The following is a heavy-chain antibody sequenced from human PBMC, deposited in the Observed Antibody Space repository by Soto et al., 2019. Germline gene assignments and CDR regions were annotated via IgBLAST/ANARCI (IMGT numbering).Heavy chain of an antibody. CDR3: ARSGHLFDY. V-gene: IGHV4-34*01. Sequence: QVQLQQWGAGLLKPSETLSLTCAVYGGSFNDYYWGWIRQPPGKGLKWIGEITHTGQTNYTPSLNSRVTISVDTSKNKFSLKLSSVTAADTSVYYCARSGHLFDYWGQGILVTVSS. J-gene: IGHJ4*02. CDR2: ITHTGQT. CDR1: GGSFNDYY. D-gene: IGHD3-10*01.